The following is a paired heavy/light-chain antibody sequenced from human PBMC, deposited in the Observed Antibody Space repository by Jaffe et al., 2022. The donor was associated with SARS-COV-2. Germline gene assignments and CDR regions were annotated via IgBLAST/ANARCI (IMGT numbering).Heavy chain of an antibody. CDR1: GFTFDDYA. V-gene: IGHV3-43*01. D-gene: IGHD3-10*01. Sequence: EVQLVESGGVVVQPGGSLRLSCAASGFTFDDYAIHWVRQPPGKGLEWVSLISWDGGTTYYADSVKGRFTISRDNSKNSLYLQMNSLRTEDTALYYCTKGDYGSGSNYYFDDWGQGTLVTVSS. J-gene: IGHJ4*02. CDR2: ISWDGGTT. CDR3: TKGDYGSGSNYYFDD.
Light chain of an antibody. CDR3: SSYSSTSTPVV. CDR2: EVG. Sequence: QSALTQPASVSGSPGQSITISCSGTSSDVGDYNYVSWYQQHPGKAPKLMIYEVGNRPSGVSNRFSGSKSGNTASLTISGLQAEDEADYYCSSYSSTSTPVVFGGGTRLTVL. CDR1: SSDVGDYNY. V-gene: IGLV2-14*01. J-gene: IGLJ2*01.